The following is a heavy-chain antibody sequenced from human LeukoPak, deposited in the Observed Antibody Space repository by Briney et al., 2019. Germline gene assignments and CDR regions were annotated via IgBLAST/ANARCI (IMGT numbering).Heavy chain of an antibody. D-gene: IGHD3-10*01. V-gene: IGHV4-4*02. CDR2: IYHSGST. CDR3: AKSMGFGEFGELVSWFDP. J-gene: IGHJ5*02. Sequence: PSGTLSLTCAVSGGSISSSNWWSWVRQPPGKGLEWIGEIYHSGSTNYNPSLKSRVTISVDKSKNQFSLNLSSVTAADTAVYYCAKSMGFGEFGELVSWFDPWGQGALVTVSS. CDR1: GGSISSSNW.